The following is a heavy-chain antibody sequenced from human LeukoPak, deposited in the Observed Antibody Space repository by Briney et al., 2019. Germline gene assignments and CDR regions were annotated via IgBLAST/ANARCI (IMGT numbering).Heavy chain of an antibody. D-gene: IGHD1-7*01. CDR2: ISSSGSTI. V-gene: IGHV3-48*03. Sequence: GGSLRLSCAASGFTFSSYEMNWVRQAPGKGLEWVSYISSSGSTIYYADSVKGRFTISRDNAKNSLYLQMNSLRAEDTAVYYCARKLGTTRDHWGQGTLVTVSS. CDR1: GFTFSSYE. J-gene: IGHJ4*02. CDR3: ARKLGTTRDH.